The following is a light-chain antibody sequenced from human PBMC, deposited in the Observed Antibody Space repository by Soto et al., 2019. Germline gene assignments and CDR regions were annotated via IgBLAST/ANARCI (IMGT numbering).Light chain of an antibody. CDR1: QSVNTRY. Sequence: EIVLTQSPGALSLSPGDRATLSCRASQSVNTRYLAWYQQRPGQAPRLLIYAASSRATGIPDRFSGSGSGTVFTLTIVRLEPEDSGMFYCHKYGTSPHTFGQGSKLEIK. CDR2: AAS. CDR3: HKYGTSPHT. J-gene: IGKJ2*01. V-gene: IGKV3-20*01.